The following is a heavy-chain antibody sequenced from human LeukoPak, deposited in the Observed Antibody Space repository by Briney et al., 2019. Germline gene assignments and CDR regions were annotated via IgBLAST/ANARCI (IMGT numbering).Heavy chain of an antibody. CDR3: ARDPWGTVAGDY. J-gene: IGHJ4*02. CDR2: IRYDGSNE. D-gene: IGHD6-19*01. Sequence: AGGSLRLSCAASGFTFSSCGMHWVRQAPGKGLEWVAVIRYDGSNEYYADSVKGRFAISRDNSKSTLYLQMNSLRAEDTAVYYCARDPWGTVAGDYWGQGALVTVSS. CDR1: GFTFSSCG. V-gene: IGHV3-33*01.